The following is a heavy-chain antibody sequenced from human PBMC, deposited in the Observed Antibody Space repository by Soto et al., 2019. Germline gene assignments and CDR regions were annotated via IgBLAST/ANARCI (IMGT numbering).Heavy chain of an antibody. D-gene: IGHD6-19*01. CDR1: GFTFSSYG. V-gene: IGHV3-30*18. CDR2: ISYDGSNK. J-gene: IGHJ4*02. Sequence: QVQLVESGGGVVQPGRSLRLSCAASGFTFSSYGMHWVRQAPGKGLEWVAVISYDGSNKYYADSVKGRFTISRDNSKNTLYLQMNSLRAEDMAVYYCAKDGQWLVPAYYFDYWGQGTLVTVSS. CDR3: AKDGQWLVPAYYFDY.